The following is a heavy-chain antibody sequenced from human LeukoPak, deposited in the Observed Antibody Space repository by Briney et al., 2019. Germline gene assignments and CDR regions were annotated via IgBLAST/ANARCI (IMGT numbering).Heavy chain of an antibody. CDR2: INPNSGGT. CDR3: ARSLPSVTSGYFDY. Sequence: ASVKVSCKASGYTFTGYYMHWVRQAPGQGLERMGWINPNSGGTNYAQKFQGWVTMTRDTSISTAYMELSRLRSDDTAVYYCARSLPSVTSGYFDYWGQGILVTVSS. J-gene: IGHJ4*02. D-gene: IGHD2-8*01. CDR1: GYTFTGYY. V-gene: IGHV1-2*04.